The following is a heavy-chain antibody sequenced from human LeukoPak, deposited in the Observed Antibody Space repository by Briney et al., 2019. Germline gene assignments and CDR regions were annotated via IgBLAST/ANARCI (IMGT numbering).Heavy chain of an antibody. V-gene: IGHV3-23*01. CDR1: GVTFSSYA. Sequence: GGSLRLSCAASGVTFSSYAMCWVRNAPGQGLEWVSVICVSGGSTYNADSVKRWFTTATDNSKNTLYLQMNSLRAEDTAVYYCAKFTSVLWFGEFDYWGQGTLVTVSS. D-gene: IGHD3-10*01. J-gene: IGHJ4*02. CDR2: ICVSGGST. CDR3: AKFTSVLWFGEFDY.